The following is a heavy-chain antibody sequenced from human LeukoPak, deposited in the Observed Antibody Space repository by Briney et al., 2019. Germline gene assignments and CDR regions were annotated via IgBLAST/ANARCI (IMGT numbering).Heavy chain of an antibody. J-gene: IGHJ4*02. CDR1: GGSISSGGYY. Sequence: SETLSLTCTVSGGSISSGGYYWSWIRQHPGKGLEWIGYIYYSGSTYYNPSLKSRVTISVDTSKNQFSLKLSSVTAADTAVYYCARERYSYGYRGVDYWGQGTLVTVSS. D-gene: IGHD5-18*01. CDR3: ARERYSYGYRGVDY. CDR2: IYYSGST. V-gene: IGHV4-31*03.